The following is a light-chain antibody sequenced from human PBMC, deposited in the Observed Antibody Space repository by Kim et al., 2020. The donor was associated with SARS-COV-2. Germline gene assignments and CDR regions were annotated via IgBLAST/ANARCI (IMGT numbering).Light chain of an antibody. CDR1: SSDVGGYNR. Sequence: QSALTQPPSASGSLGQSATISCTGTSSDVGGYNRVSWYQKDPGKAPRLIIYEDIERPSGVPDRFSGSKSGNTASLTVSGLQPEDETDYYCSSYGGSNNLVFGGGTKLTVL. CDR2: EDI. J-gene: IGLJ3*02. CDR3: SSYGGSNNLV. V-gene: IGLV2-8*01.